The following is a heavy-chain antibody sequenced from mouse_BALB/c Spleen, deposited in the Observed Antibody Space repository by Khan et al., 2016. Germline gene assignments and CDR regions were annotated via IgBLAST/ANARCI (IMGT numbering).Heavy chain of an antibody. V-gene: IGHV9-3-1*01. CDR1: GYTFTNYG. CDR3: AREPYAMDY. CDR2: INTYTGEP. Sequence: QIQLVQSGPELKKPGETVKISCKASGYTFTNYGMNWVKQAPGKGLKWMGWINTYTGEPTYADDFKGRFAFSLETSASTAYLQINNLKNEDTATYFGAREPYAMDYWGQGTSVTVSS. J-gene: IGHJ4*01.